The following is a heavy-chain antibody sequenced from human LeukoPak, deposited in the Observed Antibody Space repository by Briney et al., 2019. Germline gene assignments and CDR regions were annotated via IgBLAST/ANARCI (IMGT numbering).Heavy chain of an antibody. V-gene: IGHV3-23*01. CDR3: AKDPRPQSTSFGSSWYWFDP. Sequence: GGSLRLSCAASGFTFSSYAMSWVRQAPGKGLEWVSAISGSGGSTCYADSVKGRFTISRDNSKNTLYLQMNSLRAEDTAVYYCAKDPRPQSTSFGSSWYWFDPWGQGTLVTVSS. D-gene: IGHD6-13*01. CDR1: GFTFSSYA. CDR2: ISGSGGST. J-gene: IGHJ5*02.